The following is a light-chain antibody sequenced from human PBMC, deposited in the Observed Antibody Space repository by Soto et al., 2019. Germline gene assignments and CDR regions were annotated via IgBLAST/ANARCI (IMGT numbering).Light chain of an antibody. Sequence: EIVLTQSPGTLSLSPGEGATLSCRASQSVSSSLAWYQQRPGQAPSLLIYGASTRATGIPDRFTGSGSGTDFTLSISRLEPEDFALYYCQQYGSSPLTFGGGTKVDIK. J-gene: IGKJ4*01. V-gene: IGKV3-20*01. CDR2: GAS. CDR3: QQYGSSPLT. CDR1: QSVSSS.